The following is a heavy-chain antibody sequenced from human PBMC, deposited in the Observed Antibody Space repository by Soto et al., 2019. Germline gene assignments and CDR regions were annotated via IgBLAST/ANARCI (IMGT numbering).Heavy chain of an antibody. CDR1: GGSFSGYY. V-gene: IGHV4-34*01. CDR3: ARESHDSLAGPPWVWYFDL. D-gene: IGHD3-9*01. Sequence: QVQLQQWGAGPLRPLETLSLTCGVSGGSFSGYYWAWIRQSPGKGLEWIGEINDRGSINYNPSLKSRVRISVDTWKNHYSRKLRSVTASDPAVYYCARESHDSLAGPPWVWYFDLWGRGTLVTVSS. CDR2: INDRGSI. J-gene: IGHJ2*01.